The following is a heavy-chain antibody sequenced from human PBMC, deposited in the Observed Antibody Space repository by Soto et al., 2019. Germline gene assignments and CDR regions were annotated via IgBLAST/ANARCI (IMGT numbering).Heavy chain of an antibody. Sequence: GGSLRLSCAASGFTFSSYSMNWVRQAPGKGLEWVSSISSSSSYIYYADSVKGRFTISRDNAKNSLYLQMNSLRAEDTAVYYCARGDYGAIYRNYMEVWGKGTSVTVSS. J-gene: IGHJ6*03. CDR1: GFTFSSYS. CDR3: ARGDYGAIYRNYMEV. D-gene: IGHD4-17*01. V-gene: IGHV3-21*01. CDR2: ISSSSSYI.